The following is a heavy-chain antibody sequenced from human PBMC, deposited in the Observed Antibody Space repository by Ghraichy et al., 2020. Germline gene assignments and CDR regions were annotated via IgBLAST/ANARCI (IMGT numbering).Heavy chain of an antibody. Sequence: KGLVWVSLITFDGPTTSYADSVKGRFTISRDNANNPLHLHMNSLRAEDTAVYYCAIGINYGMDVWGQG. CDR3: AIGINYGMDV. CDR2: ITFDGPTT. V-gene: IGHV3-74*01. J-gene: IGHJ6*02.